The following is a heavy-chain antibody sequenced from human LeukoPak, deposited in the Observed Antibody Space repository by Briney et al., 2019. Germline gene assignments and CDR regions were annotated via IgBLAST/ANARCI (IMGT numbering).Heavy chain of an antibody. CDR2: IIPIFGTA. CDR1: GYTFTSYD. CDR3: ARGGGVGATEY. D-gene: IGHD1-26*01. V-gene: IGHV1-69*13. Sequence: SVKVSCKASGYTFTSYDINWVRQAPGQGLEWMGGIIPIFGTANYAQKFQGRVTITADESTSTAYMELSSLRSEDTAVYYCARGGGVGATEYWGQGTLVTVSS. J-gene: IGHJ4*02.